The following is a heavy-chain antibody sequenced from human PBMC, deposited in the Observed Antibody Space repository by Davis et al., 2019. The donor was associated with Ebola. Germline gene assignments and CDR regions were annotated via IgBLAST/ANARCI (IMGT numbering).Heavy chain of an antibody. CDR2: ISSSSSYI. D-gene: IGHD3-22*01. Sequence: GESLKISCAASGFTFSSYSMNWVRQAPGKGLEWVSSISSSSSYIYYADSVKGRFTISRDNAKNSLYLQMNSLRAEDTAVYYCARETNYYDSSGYYWGGFDYWGQGTLVTVSS. CDR3: ARETNYYDSSGYYWGGFDY. CDR1: GFTFSSYS. V-gene: IGHV3-21*01. J-gene: IGHJ4*02.